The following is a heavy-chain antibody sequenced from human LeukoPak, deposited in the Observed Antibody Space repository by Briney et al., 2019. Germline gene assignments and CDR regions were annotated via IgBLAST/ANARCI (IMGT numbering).Heavy chain of an antibody. J-gene: IGHJ6*02. D-gene: IGHD5-18*01. CDR2: IYWNSGGT. Sequence: PGGSLRLSCAASGFTSNDHAMHWIRQIPGKGLEWVSGIYWNSGGTGYADSVKGRFTISRDNAKNSLYLQMNSLRAEDTAVYYCARDGPVDTEWGGYYYYGMDVWGQGTTVTVSS. V-gene: IGHV3-9*02. CDR1: GFTSNDHA. CDR3: ARDGPVDTEWGGYYYYGMDV.